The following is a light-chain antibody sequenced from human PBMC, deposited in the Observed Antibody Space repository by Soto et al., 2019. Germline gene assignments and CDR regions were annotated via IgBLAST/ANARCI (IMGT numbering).Light chain of an antibody. CDR3: QQRHNWRDT. V-gene: IGKV3-11*01. J-gene: IGKJ5*01. CDR1: QSVSNY. CDR2: ETS. Sequence: EIVLTQSPATLSLYPGERATLSCRASQSVSNYLSWYQQKPGQAPRLLMYETSRRATGIPARFSGSGSGTDFTLTISSLEPEDFAVYYCQQRHNWRDTFGQGTLLEIK.